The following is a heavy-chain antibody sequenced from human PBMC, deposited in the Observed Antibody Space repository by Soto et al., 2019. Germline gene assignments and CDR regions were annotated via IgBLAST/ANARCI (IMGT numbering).Heavy chain of an antibody. CDR2: ISYDGSNK. J-gene: IGHJ4*02. D-gene: IGHD2-15*01. V-gene: IGHV3-30-3*01. CDR3: EREAVAATPTFDS. CDR1: GFTFSSYA. Sequence: QVQLVESGGGVVQPGRSLRLSCAASGFTFSSYAMHWVRQAPCKGLEWVAVISYDGSNKYYADSVKGRFTISRDNSKNTLYLQMNSLRAADTAVYYCEREAVAATPTFDSWGQVTLVTVSS.